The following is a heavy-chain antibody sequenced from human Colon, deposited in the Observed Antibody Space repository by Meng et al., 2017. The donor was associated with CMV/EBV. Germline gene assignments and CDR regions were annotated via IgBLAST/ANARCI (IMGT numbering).Heavy chain of an antibody. CDR3: AKVPYSSSGHYYGMDV. CDR1: GFTSSNYA. D-gene: IGHD6-6*01. CDR2: IRYDGSNK. J-gene: IGHJ6*02. Sequence: GGSLRLSCAASGFTSSNYAMNWVRQAPGKGLEWVAFIRYDGSNKYYADSVKGRFTISRDNSKNTLYLQMNSLRAEDTAVYYCAKVPYSSSGHYYGMDVWGQGTTVTVSS. V-gene: IGHV3-30*02.